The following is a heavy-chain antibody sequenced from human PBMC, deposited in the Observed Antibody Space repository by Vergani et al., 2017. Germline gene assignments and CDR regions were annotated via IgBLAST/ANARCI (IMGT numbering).Heavy chain of an antibody. J-gene: IGHJ6*02. V-gene: IGHV1-46*01. CDR1: GGTFTGYY. D-gene: IGHD4-11*01. CDR3: ARGGAYSNWGYYYYGMDV. CDR2: INPSGGST. Sequence: QVQLVQSGAEVKKPGSSVKVSCKASGGTFTGYYMHWVRQAPGQGLEWMGIINPSGGSTSYAQKFQGRVTMTRDTSTSTVYMELSSLRSEDTAVYYCARGGAYSNWGYYYYGMDVWGQGTTVTVSS.